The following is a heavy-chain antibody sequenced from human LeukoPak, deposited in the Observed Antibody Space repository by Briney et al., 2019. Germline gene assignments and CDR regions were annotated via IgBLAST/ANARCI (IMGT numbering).Heavy chain of an antibody. D-gene: IGHD3-22*01. CDR1: GGTFSSYA. CDR2: IIPILGIA. Sequence: SVKVSCKASGGTFSSYAISWVRQAPGQGLEWMGRIIPILGIANYAQKFQGRVTITADKSTSTAYMELSSLRSEDTAVYYCARDHGYYDSSGKTFDYWGQGTLVTVSS. V-gene: IGHV1-69*04. CDR3: ARDHGYYDSSGKTFDY. J-gene: IGHJ4*02.